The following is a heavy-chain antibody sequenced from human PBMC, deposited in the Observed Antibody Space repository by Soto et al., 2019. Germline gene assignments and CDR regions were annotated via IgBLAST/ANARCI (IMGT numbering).Heavy chain of an antibody. Sequence: QVQLVESGGGVVQPGRSLRLSCAASGFTFSSYGMHWVRQAPGKGLEWVAVISYDGSNKYYADSVKGRFTISRDNSKNALYLQMNGRRAEDTAVYYCAKGSRYYDSSGYSYEAYGMDVWGQGTTVTVSS. V-gene: IGHV3-30*18. CDR1: GFTFSSYG. D-gene: IGHD3-22*01. J-gene: IGHJ6*02. CDR3: AKGSRYYDSSGYSYEAYGMDV. CDR2: ISYDGSNK.